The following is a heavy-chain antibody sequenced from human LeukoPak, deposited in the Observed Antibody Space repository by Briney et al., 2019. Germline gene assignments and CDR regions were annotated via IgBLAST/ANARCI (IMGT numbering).Heavy chain of an antibody. J-gene: IGHJ4*02. D-gene: IGHD1-26*01. Sequence: SETLSLTCTVSGGSIRSSYYYWGWIRQPPGKGLEWIGSIYDSGSTYYNPSLKSRVTISVDTSKNQFSLKLNSVTAADTAVYYCARRVGATPRLDYWGQGTLVTVSS. CDR1: GGSIRSSYYY. CDR2: IYDSGST. V-gene: IGHV4-39*01. CDR3: ARRVGATPRLDY.